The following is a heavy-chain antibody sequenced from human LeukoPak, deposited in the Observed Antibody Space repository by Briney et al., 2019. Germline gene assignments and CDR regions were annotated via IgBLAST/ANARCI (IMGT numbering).Heavy chain of an antibody. CDR2: IYNSGST. CDR3: ARDKGPYWYFDL. Sequence: SETLSLTCAVSDGSISSYYWNWIRQPPGKRLEWIGNIYNSGSTDYNPSLKSRVTISVNLSKKQISLKLTSVTAADTALYYCARDKGPYWYFDLWGRGTLVTVSS. V-gene: IGHV4-59*01. J-gene: IGHJ2*01. CDR1: DGSISSYY.